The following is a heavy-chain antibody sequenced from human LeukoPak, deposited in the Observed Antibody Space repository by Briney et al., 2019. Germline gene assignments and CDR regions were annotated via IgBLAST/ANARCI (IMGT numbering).Heavy chain of an antibody. CDR2: INTDEMKT. CDR3: ARDFIVGVPTLGFDL. Sequence: GGSLRLSCAASGFSLSTYWMHWVRQVPGKRLVWVSHINTDEMKTTYADSVKGRFTISTDKAKNTMYLQMNSLKAEDTAVYYCARDFIVGVPTLGFDLWGRGTVVTVSS. J-gene: IGHJ3*01. CDR1: GFSLSTYW. V-gene: IGHV3-74*01. D-gene: IGHD1-26*01.